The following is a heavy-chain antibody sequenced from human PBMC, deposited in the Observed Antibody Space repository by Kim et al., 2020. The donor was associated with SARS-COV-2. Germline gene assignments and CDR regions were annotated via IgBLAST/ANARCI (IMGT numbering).Heavy chain of an antibody. Sequence: GGSLRLSCAASGFTFSDHYMSWIRQAPGKGLEWVSYISSSGTTIYYEDSVKGRFTITRNNAKQSLYLQMNSLRAEDTAVNYCAGDLIAAAHYFQHWGQGTLVTVSS. CDR2: ISSSGTTI. D-gene: IGHD6-13*01. V-gene: IGHV3-11*01. CDR1: GFTFSDHY. J-gene: IGHJ1*01. CDR3: AGDLIAAAHYFQH.